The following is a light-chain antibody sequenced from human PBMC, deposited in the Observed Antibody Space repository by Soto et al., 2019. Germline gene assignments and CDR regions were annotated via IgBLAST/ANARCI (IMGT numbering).Light chain of an antibody. J-gene: IGKJ5*01. CDR1: QSISSW. CDR3: QQYQTYST. CDR2: DAS. V-gene: IGKV1-5*01. Sequence: EIQMTQSPSTLSASVGDGVTITCRASQSISSWLAWYQQKPGKAPNLLIYDASSLESGVPSRFSGSGSGTEFTLTTSSLQPDDFATYFCQQYQTYSTFGQGTRLEIK.